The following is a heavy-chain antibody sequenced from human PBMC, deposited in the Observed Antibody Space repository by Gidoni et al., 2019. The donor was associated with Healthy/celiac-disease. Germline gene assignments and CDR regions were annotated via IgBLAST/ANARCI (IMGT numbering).Heavy chain of an antibody. CDR3: AREHCSSTSCYVGY. V-gene: IGHV1-3*01. Sequence: QLQLVQSGAEVKKPGSSVKVSCKASGYTFTRYAMHWVRQAPGHKLEWMGWTNAGNGNTKYSQKFQGRVTITRDTSASTAYMELSSLRSEETAVYYCAREHCSSTSCYVGYWGQGTLVTVSS. CDR2: TNAGNGNT. J-gene: IGHJ4*02. D-gene: IGHD2-2*01. CDR1: GYTFTRYA.